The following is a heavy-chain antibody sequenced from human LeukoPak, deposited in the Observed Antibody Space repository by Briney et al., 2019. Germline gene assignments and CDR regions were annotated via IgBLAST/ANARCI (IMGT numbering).Heavy chain of an antibody. V-gene: IGHV3-15*01. Sequence: GGSLRLSCAASGFTFSNAWMRWVRQAPGKGLEWVGLIKRKIGGGTTDYAGPVKDRFAISRDDSNNTLYLQMNSLKTEDTAVYYCTTDWGYFDYWGQGNLVTVSS. D-gene: IGHD3-16*01. CDR3: TTDWGYFDY. J-gene: IGHJ4*02. CDR2: IKRKIGGGTT. CDR1: GFTFSNAW.